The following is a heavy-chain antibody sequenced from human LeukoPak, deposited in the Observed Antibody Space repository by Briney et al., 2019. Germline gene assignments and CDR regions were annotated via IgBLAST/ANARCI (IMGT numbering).Heavy chain of an antibody. CDR2: INPSGGST. V-gene: IGHV1-46*03. CDR3: ARDFEGSGSAEAFDI. J-gene: IGHJ3*02. CDR1: GYTFTGYY. D-gene: IGHD1-26*01. Sequence: ASVKVSCKASGYTFTGYYMHWVRQAPGQGLEWMGIINPSGGSTSYAQKFQGRVTMTRDTSTSIVYMELSSLRSEDTAVYYCARDFEGSGSAEAFDIWGQGTMVTVSS.